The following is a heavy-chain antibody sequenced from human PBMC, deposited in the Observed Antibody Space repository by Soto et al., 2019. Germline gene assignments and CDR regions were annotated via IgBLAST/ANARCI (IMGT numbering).Heavy chain of an antibody. D-gene: IGHD6-19*01. CDR3: ARDPHSSGWSPLDY. Sequence: SLRLSCAASGFTFSSYSMNWVRQAPGKGLEWVSYISSSSSTIYYADSVKGRFTISRDNAKNSLYLQMNSLRAEDTAVYYCARDPHSSGWSPLDYWGQGTLVTVSS. CDR2: ISSSSSTI. V-gene: IGHV3-48*01. CDR1: GFTFSSYS. J-gene: IGHJ4*02.